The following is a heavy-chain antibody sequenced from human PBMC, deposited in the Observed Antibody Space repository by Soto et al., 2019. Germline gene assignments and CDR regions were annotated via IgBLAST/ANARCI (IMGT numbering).Heavy chain of an antibody. CDR3: ARGRKGFSSSCYVD. Sequence: QVQLQQWGAGLLKPSETLSLTCTVYGGSFSGYYWNWIRQPPGKGLEWLGEINHSGSTNYNPSLKSRVTISLDTSKNQLSLKLSSVTAADTAVYYCARGRKGFSSSCYVDWGQGTLVTVSS. D-gene: IGHD6-13*01. V-gene: IGHV4-34*01. CDR1: GGSFSGYY. CDR2: INHSGST. J-gene: IGHJ4*02.